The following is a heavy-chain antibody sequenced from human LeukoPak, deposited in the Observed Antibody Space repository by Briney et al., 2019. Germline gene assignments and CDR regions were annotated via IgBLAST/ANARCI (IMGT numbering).Heavy chain of an antibody. CDR1: GGSVSSYN. J-gene: IGHJ6*02. V-gene: IGHV4-59*02. D-gene: IGHD6-13*01. Sequence: SETLSLTCTVSGGSVSSYNWSWIWQPPGQGLDLIGYIYYSGRTNYNPSLTSPVTISVNTNKNQFSLKLSSVTAADTAVYYCARVGSSWLSYYYGMDVWGQGTTVTVSS. CDR2: IYYSGRT. CDR3: ARVGSSWLSYYYGMDV.